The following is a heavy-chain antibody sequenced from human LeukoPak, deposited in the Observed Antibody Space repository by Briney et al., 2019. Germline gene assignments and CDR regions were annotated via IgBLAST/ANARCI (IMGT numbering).Heavy chain of an antibody. V-gene: IGHV3-30*02. CDR2: IQYDESIK. CDR1: AFTFRTYG. Sequence: GGSLRLSCAASAFTFRTYGMHWVRQAPGKGLEWVAFIQYDESIKMYVDSVKGRFTISRDNSKNTLYLQMNSLRLDDTAVYYCAKDVVGQQWPENYWGQGTLVTVSS. J-gene: IGHJ4*02. D-gene: IGHD6-19*01. CDR3: AKDVVGQQWPENY.